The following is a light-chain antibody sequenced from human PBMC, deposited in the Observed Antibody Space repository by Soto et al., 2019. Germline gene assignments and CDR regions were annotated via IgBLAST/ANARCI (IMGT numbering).Light chain of an antibody. CDR1: TSDVGGYNY. CDR3: SSYGGSNNHVV. J-gene: IGLJ2*01. Sequence: QSVLTQPPSASGSPGQSVTISCTGTTSDVGGYNYVSWYQQHPGKAPKLMIYEVNKRPSGVPDRFSGSKSGNTASLTVSGLQAEDEDDYYCSSYGGSNNHVVFGGGTKLTVL. CDR2: EVN. V-gene: IGLV2-8*01.